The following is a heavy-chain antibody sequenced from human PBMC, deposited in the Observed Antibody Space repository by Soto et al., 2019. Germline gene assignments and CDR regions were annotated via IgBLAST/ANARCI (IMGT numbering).Heavy chain of an antibody. Sequence: GGSLRLSCVASGFTFSRNAMSWVRQAPGKGVEWVSSISGSDGSTYYVDSVGGRFAISRDNAKDSLFLQMNSLRPDDTAVYYCVRDLGRYFRSGYMDLWGDGATVTVSS. J-gene: IGHJ6*03. V-gene: IGHV3-23*01. CDR3: VRDLGRYFRSGYMDL. D-gene: IGHD3-9*01. CDR1: GFTFSRNA. CDR2: ISGSDGST.